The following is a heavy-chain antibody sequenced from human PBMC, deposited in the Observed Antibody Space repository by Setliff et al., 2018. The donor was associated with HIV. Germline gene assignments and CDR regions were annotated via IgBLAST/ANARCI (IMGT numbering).Heavy chain of an antibody. D-gene: IGHD3-16*01. CDR2: ISGSGDST. V-gene: IGHV3-23*01. J-gene: IGHJ5*02. Sequence: HPGGSLRLSCAASGFTFNYHAMTWVRRAPGKGLEWVSGISGSGDSTFYAHSVKGRFTISRDNSRDTLYLEMNNLRAEDTALYSCAKDYTPTFWEYNWFDVWGQGTQVTVSS. CDR3: AKDYTPTFWEYNWFDV. CDR1: GFTFNYHA.